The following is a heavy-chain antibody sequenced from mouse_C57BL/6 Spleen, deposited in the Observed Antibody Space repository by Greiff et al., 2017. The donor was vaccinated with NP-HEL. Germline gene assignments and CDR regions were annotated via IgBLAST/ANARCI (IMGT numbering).Heavy chain of an antibody. CDR2: INPSNGGT. CDR3: ARSKGHDYGSSSYFDY. D-gene: IGHD1-1*01. J-gene: IGHJ2*01. V-gene: IGHV1-53*01. Sequence: QVQLQQPGTELVKPGASVKLSCKASGYTFTSYWVHWVKQRPGQGLEWIGNINPSNGGTNYNEKFKSKATLTVDKSSSTAYMQLSSLTSEDSAVYYCARSKGHDYGSSSYFDYWGQGTTLTVSS. CDR1: GYTFTSYW.